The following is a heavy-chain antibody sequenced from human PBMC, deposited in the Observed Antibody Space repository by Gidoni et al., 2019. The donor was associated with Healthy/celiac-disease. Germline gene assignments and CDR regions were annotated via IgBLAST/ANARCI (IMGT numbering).Heavy chain of an antibody. V-gene: IGHV3-49*04. Sequence: EVQLVESGGGLVQPGRSLRLSCTASGFTFGDYAMSWVRQAPGKGLEWVGFIRSKAYGGTTEYAASVKGRFTISRDDSKSIAYLQMNSLKTEDTAVYYCTRDWVGYYDFWSGYYTWRENYYYGMDVWGQGTTVTVSS. CDR2: IRSKAYGGTT. J-gene: IGHJ6*02. D-gene: IGHD3-3*01. CDR1: GFTFGDYA. CDR3: TRDWVGYYDFWSGYYTWRENYYYGMDV.